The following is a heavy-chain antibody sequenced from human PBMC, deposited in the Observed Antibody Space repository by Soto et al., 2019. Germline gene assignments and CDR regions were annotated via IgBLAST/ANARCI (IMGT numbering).Heavy chain of an antibody. J-gene: IGHJ5*02. CDR2: IYYSGST. D-gene: IGHD3-10*01. CDR1: GGSVSSGSYY. CDR3: AAITMVRGVMVPFDP. V-gene: IGHV4-61*01. Sequence: SETLSLTCTVSGGSVSSGSYYWSWIRQPPGKGLEWIGYIYYSGSTNYNPSLKSRVTISVDTSKNQFSLKLSSVTAADTAVYYCAAITMVRGVMVPFDPWGQGALVTVSS.